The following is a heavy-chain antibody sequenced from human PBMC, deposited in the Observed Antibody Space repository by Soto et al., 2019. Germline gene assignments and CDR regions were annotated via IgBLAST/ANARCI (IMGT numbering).Heavy chain of an antibody. CDR2: ISSSSTI. CDR1: GFTFSSYS. D-gene: IGHD6-6*01. Sequence: GESLKISCAASGFTFSSYSMNWVRQAPGKGLEWVSYISSSSTIYYADSVKGRFTISRDNAKNSLYLQMNSLRDEDTAVYYCARERRASIAARPDAFDIWGQGTMVTVSS. CDR3: ARERRASIAARPDAFDI. J-gene: IGHJ3*02. V-gene: IGHV3-48*02.